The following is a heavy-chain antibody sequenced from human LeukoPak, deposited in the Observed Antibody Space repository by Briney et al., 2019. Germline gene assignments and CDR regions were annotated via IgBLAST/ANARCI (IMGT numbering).Heavy chain of an antibody. V-gene: IGHV3-13*04. CDR1: GFTFSSYD. CDR3: ARTSKVTSVMDI. CDR2: IDTAGNT. J-gene: IGHJ3*02. D-gene: IGHD3-16*01. Sequence: GVSLRLSCAASGFTFSSYDMHWVRQATGKGLEWVSAIDTAGNTFYPGSVKGRFTISRENAKNSLYLQMKNVRVGDTAVYYCARTSKVTSVMDIWGQGIMVTVSS.